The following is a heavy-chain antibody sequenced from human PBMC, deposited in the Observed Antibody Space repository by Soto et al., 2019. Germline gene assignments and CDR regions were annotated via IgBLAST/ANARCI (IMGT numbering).Heavy chain of an antibody. CDR2: IDPSDSYT. D-gene: IGHD3-22*01. V-gene: IGHV5-10-1*01. CDR3: ATHYYDSSGYSPSYYYYGMDV. Sequence: GESLKISCKGSGYSFTSYWISWVRQMPGKGLEWMGRIDPSDSYTNYSPSFQGHVTISADKSISTAYLQWSSLKASDTAMYYCATHYYDSSGYSPSYYYYGMDVWGQGTTVTVSS. J-gene: IGHJ6*02. CDR1: GYSFTSYW.